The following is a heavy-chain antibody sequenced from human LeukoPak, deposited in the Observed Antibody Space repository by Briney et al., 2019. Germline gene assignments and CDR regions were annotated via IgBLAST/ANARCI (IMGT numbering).Heavy chain of an antibody. CDR2: ISAYNGNT. CDR3: ARVRESGYLYYMDV. D-gene: IGHD3-3*01. CDR1: GYTFTNYA. J-gene: IGHJ6*03. Sequence: ASVKVSCKASGYTFTNYATSWVRQAPGQGLEWVGWISAYNGNTNYAQKLQGRVTMTRDMSTSTVYMELSSLRSEDTAVYYCARVRESGYLYYMDVWGKGTTVTVSS. V-gene: IGHV1-18*01.